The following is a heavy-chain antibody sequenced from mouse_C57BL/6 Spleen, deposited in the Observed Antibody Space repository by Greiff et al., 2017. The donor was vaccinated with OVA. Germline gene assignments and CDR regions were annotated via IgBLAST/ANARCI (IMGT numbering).Heavy chain of an antibody. J-gene: IGHJ4*01. Sequence: EVKLMESGGGLVKPGGSLKLSCAASGFTFSSYAMSWVRQTPEKRLEWVATISDGGSYTYYPDNVKGRFTISRDNAKNNLYLQMSHLKSEDTAMYYCARDSDPQLGAMDYWGQGTSVTVSS. CDR2: ISDGGSYT. V-gene: IGHV5-4*01. D-gene: IGHD3-1*01. CDR1: GFTFSSYA. CDR3: ARDSDPQLGAMDY.